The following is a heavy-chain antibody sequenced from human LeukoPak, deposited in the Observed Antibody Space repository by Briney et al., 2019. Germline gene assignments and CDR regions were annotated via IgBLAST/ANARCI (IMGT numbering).Heavy chain of an antibody. Sequence: ASVKVSCKASGYTFTRYYMYWVRQAPGQGLEWMGIINPSGGSTNYAQKFQGRVTMTRDTSTNTVYMELSSLRSEDTAVYYCARGPSITMIRGGQWYYCMDVWGKGTTVTISS. CDR3: ARGPSITMIRGGQWYYCMDV. J-gene: IGHJ6*03. D-gene: IGHD3-10*01. CDR2: INPSGGST. CDR1: GYTFTRYY. V-gene: IGHV1-46*01.